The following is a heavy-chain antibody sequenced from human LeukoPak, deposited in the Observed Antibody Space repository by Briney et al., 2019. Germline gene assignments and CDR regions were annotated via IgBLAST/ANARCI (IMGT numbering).Heavy chain of an antibody. J-gene: IGHJ3*02. CDR2: ISGSGGST. CDR1: GFTFSNYA. Sequence: GGSLRLSCAASGFTFSNYAMSWVRQAPGKGLEWVSVISGSGGSTSYADSVRGRFTISRDDSKNTLYLQMNSLRAEDTAVYYCAKPTFGEVIVIDAFDIWGQGTMVTVSS. D-gene: IGHD3-16*02. V-gene: IGHV3-23*01. CDR3: AKPTFGEVIVIDAFDI.